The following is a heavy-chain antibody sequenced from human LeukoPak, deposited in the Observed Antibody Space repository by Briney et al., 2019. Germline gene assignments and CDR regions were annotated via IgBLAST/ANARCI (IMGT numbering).Heavy chain of an antibody. CDR3: AKSVFGESYFDY. CDR2: ISWNSGSI. CDR1: GFTFSSYA. Sequence: PGGSLRLSCAASGFTFSSYAMSWVRQAPGKGLEWVSGISWNSGSIGYADSVKGRFTISRDNAKNSLYLQMNSLRAEDTALYYCAKSVFGESYFDYWGQGTLVTVSS. J-gene: IGHJ4*02. D-gene: IGHD3-10*01. V-gene: IGHV3-9*01.